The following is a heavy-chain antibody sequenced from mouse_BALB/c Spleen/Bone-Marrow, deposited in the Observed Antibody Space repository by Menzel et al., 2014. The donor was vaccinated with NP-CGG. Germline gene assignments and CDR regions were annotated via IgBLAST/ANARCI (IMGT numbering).Heavy chain of an antibody. Sequence: QVQLQQSGAELVRPGSSVKISCKASGYAFSSFWMNWVKQRPGQGLEWIGQIYPGDGETNYNGKFKGKATLTADKSSSTAYMQLSSLTSKDSAVYFCARDDYGPDYWGQGTTLTVSS. CDR1: GYAFSSFW. J-gene: IGHJ2*01. D-gene: IGHD2-4*01. CDR3: ARDDYGPDY. CDR2: IYPGDGET. V-gene: IGHV1-80*01.